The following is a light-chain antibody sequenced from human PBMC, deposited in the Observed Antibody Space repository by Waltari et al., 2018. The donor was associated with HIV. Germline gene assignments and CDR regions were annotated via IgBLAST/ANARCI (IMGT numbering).Light chain of an antibody. V-gene: IGLV1-47*01. Sequence: QSVLTQSPSASGTPGQRVTIPCSGSSSNIGSNYVYWYQQLPGTAPTPLRCRDHPRPSGVPHRFSRSKSGTSASLAVSGLRSEDEAHYYCATWTDSLSGVVFGGGTKRRVL. CDR2: RDH. CDR3: ATWTDSLSGVV. J-gene: IGLJ2*01. CDR1: SSNIGSNY.